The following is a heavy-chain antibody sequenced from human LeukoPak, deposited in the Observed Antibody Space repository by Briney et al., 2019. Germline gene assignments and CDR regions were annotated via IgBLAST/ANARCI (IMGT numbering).Heavy chain of an antibody. D-gene: IGHD2-21*01. CDR2: IKQDGSEK. J-gene: IGHJ4*02. Sequence: PGGSLSLSCAASGFTFSSYWMSWVRQAPGKGLEWVANIKQDGSEKYYVDSVKGRFTISRDNAKNSLYLQMNSLRAEDTAVYYCARMMTVWYFDYWGQGTLVTVSS. CDR3: ARMMTVWYFDY. V-gene: IGHV3-7*01. CDR1: GFTFSSYW.